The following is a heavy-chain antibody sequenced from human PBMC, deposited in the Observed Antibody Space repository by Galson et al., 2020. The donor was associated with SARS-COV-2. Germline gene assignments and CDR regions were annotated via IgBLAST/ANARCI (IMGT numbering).Heavy chain of an antibody. CDR1: GFGFSYYW. CDR3: ARVDCSVVSCYPGNY. D-gene: IGHD2-15*01. Sequence: GGSLRLSCAASGFGFSYYWMSWVRQAPGRGLEWVANIKHDGSEKYYVDSVKRRFTISRDNPKNSLYLQMNNLRVEDTAVYHCARVDCSVVSCYPGNYWGQGTPVTVSA. CDR2: IKHDGSEK. V-gene: IGHV3-7*03. J-gene: IGHJ4*02.